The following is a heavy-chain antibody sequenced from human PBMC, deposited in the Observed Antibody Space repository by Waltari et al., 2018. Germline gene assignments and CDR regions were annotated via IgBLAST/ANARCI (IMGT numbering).Heavy chain of an antibody. CDR3: ARGGGSLDY. V-gene: IGHV3-74*01. J-gene: IGHJ4*02. Sequence: EVQLVESGGGLVRPGGSLRLSCAASGFPFNPYCMHWVRQAPGKGLVWVARINSEGSLISYAASVKGRFTISRDNAKNTLYLQMNSLRAEDTAVYYCARGGGSLDYWGQGTQVTVSS. CDR1: GFPFNPYC. D-gene: IGHD3-10*01. CDR2: INSEGSLI.